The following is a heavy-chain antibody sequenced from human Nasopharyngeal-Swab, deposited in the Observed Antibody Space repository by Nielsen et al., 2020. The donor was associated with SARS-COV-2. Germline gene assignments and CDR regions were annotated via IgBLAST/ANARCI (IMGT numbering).Heavy chain of an antibody. CDR3: VRGGNWQFDY. D-gene: IGHD1-1*01. CDR1: GGSISSGDYY. Sequence: SETLSLTCTVSGGSISSGDYYWSWIRQPPGKGLEWIGYIYYSGSTYYNPSLKSRVTISVDTSKNQFSLKLSSVTAADTAVYYCVRGGNWQFDYWGQGTLVTVSS. CDR2: IYYSGST. J-gene: IGHJ4*02. V-gene: IGHV4-30-4*01.